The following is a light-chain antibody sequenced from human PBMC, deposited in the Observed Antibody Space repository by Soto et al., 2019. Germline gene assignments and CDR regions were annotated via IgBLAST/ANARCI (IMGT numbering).Light chain of an antibody. V-gene: IGLV2-8*01. CDR2: DVN. CDR3: SSYAGSNNLI. Sequence: QSALTQPPSASGSPGQSVTISCTGTSSDVGGYNYVSWYQQHPGKAPKLMIYDVNKWPSGVPDRFSGSKSGNTASLTVPGLQADDGADYYCSSYAGSNNLIFGGGTQLTVL. J-gene: IGLJ2*01. CDR1: SSDVGGYNY.